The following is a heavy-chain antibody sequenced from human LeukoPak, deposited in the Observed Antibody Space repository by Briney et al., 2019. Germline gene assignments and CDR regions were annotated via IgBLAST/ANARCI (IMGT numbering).Heavy chain of an antibody. CDR2: IYYIGST. Sequence: SDTLSLTCSVSGGSITRVDYYWSWIRQPPGKGLEWIGYIYYIGSTYYNPSLKSRVTISVDTSKNQFSLKLSSVTAADTAVYYCARSPYSSSPSFDFWGQGTLVTVSS. V-gene: IGHV4-30-4*02. J-gene: IGHJ5*01. D-gene: IGHD6-6*01. CDR1: GGSITRVDYY. CDR3: ARSPYSSSPSFDF.